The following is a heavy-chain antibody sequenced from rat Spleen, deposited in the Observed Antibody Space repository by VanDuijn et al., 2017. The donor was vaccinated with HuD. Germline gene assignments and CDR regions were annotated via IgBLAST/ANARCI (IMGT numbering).Heavy chain of an antibody. CDR2: MWSGGST. CDR3: AREVLTGRGYYFDY. V-gene: IGHV2-45*01. Sequence: QVQLMESGPGLVQPSETLSLTCTVSGFSLTSYNVHWVRQPPGKGLEWMGVMWSGGSTDYNSALKSRLSISRDTSKSQVFLKMNSLQSEDTTTYYCAREVLTGRGYYFDYWGQGVMVTVSS. D-gene: IGHD5-1*01. J-gene: IGHJ2*01. CDR1: GFSLTSYN.